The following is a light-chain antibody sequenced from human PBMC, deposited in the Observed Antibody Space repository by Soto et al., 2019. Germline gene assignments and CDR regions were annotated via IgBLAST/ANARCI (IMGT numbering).Light chain of an antibody. CDR2: STS. CDR3: QRFNTAPLT. J-gene: IGKJ5*01. CDR1: QDISAY. Sequence: DIQMTQSPSSLSASVGDRVTITCRASQDISAYLAWYQQKPGKVPKLLIYSTSTLQSGVPSRFSGSGSGTDFTLTISSLQPEDVATYYCQRFNTAPLTFGEETRLEIK. V-gene: IGKV1-27*01.